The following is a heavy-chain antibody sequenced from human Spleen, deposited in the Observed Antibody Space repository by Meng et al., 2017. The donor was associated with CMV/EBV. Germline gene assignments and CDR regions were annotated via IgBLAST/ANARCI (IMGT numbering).Heavy chain of an antibody. CDR2: INPNSGGT. CDR3: ASAPMEELSLFDY. CDR1: GYTFTRYY. V-gene: IGHV1-2*02. Sequence: VQWVQAGAGVKKPGDSMNVSCNASGYTFTRYYMHWVRQAPGQGLEWMGWINPNSGGTNYAQKFQGRVTMTRDTSISTAYMELSRLRSDDTAVYYCASAPMEELSLFDYWGQGTLVTVSS. D-gene: IGHD3-16*02. J-gene: IGHJ4*02.